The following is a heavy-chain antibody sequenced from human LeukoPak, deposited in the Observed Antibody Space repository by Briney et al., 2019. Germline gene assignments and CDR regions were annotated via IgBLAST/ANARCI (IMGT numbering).Heavy chain of an antibody. V-gene: IGHV4-34*01. CDR1: GGSFSGYY. Sequence: SDTLSLTCVVYGGSFSGYYWSWIRQPPGKGLEWIGEINHGGSTNYNPSLKSRVTMSVDTSKNQLSLTLSSVIAADTAVYYCARGGWYFDYWGQGTLVTVSS. CDR2: INHGGST. CDR3: ARGGWYFDY. J-gene: IGHJ4*02. D-gene: IGHD6-19*01.